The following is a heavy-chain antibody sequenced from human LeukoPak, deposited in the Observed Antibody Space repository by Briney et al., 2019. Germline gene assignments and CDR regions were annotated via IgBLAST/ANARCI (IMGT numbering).Heavy chain of an antibody. CDR1: GFTFDDYA. J-gene: IGHJ3*02. CDR3: AKDRGIIADPYSNAFDI. V-gene: IGHV3-9*03. Sequence: GGSLRLSCAASGFTFDDYAMHWVRQAPGKGLEWVSGISWNSGSIGYADSVKGRFTISRDNAKNSLYLQMNSLRAEDMALYYCAKDRGIIADPYSNAFDIWGQGTMVTVSS. CDR2: ISWNSGSI. D-gene: IGHD2-21*01.